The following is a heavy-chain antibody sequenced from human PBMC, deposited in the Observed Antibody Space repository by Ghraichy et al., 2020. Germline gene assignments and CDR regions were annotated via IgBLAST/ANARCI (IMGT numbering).Heavy chain of an antibody. J-gene: IGHJ3*02. CDR3: ASLKGQWLTVYAFDI. D-gene: IGHD6-19*01. Sequence: SETLSLTCTVSGGSISSSSYYWGWIRQPPGKGLEWIGSIYYSGSTYYNPSLKSRVTISVDTSKNQFSLKLSSVTAADTAVYYCASLKGQWLTVYAFDIWGQGTMVTVSS. CDR1: GGSISSSSYY. CDR2: IYYSGST. V-gene: IGHV4-39*01.